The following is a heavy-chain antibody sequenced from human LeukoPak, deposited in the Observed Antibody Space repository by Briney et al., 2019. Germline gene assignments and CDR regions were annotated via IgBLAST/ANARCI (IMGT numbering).Heavy chain of an antibody. D-gene: IGHD7-27*01. Sequence: PGGSLTLSCTASGFTFSSYSMNWVRQAPGKGLEWVSYISSSSSNIFYADSFKGRFTISRDNAQNSLYLQMNSLRVEDTAVYYCARDPPGAHFDYWGQGTLVTVSS. CDR1: GFTFSSYS. J-gene: IGHJ4*02. V-gene: IGHV3-21*01. CDR2: ISSSSSNI. CDR3: ARDPPGAHFDY.